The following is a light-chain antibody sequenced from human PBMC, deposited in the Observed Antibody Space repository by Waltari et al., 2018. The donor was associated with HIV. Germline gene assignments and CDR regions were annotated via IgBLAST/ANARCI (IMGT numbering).Light chain of an antibody. CDR1: NIGSKS. Sequence: SYVLTQPPSLSVAPGQTARITWAGKNIGSKSAHWYQQKPGQAPVLVVYDDSDRPSGIPERFSGSNSGNTATLTITRVDAGDEADYYCQVWDSSSDHPQVVFGGETKLTVL. V-gene: IGLV3-21*02. J-gene: IGLJ2*01. CDR2: DDS. CDR3: QVWDSSSDHPQVV.